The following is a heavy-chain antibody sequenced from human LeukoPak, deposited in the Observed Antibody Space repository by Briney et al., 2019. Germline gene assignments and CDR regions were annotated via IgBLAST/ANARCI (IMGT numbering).Heavy chain of an antibody. CDR2: IYYSGST. CDR1: GGSISSHY. V-gene: IGHV4-59*11. D-gene: IGHD3-22*01. J-gene: IGHJ4*02. Sequence: TSETLSLTCIVSGGSISSHYWSWIRQPPGKGLEYIGYIYYSGSTDYNPSLKSRVTISLATSKNQFSLNLTSVTAADTAVYYCARRSGVLDSRDSRYYFDHWGQGTLVTVSS. CDR3: ARRSGVLDSRDSRYYFDH.